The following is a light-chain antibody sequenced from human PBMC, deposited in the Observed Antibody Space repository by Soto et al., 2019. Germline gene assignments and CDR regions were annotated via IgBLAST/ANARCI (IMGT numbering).Light chain of an antibody. Sequence: QSVLTQPPSVSEAPGQRVTISCSGNTSNIGNNAVSWFQQLPGEAPKLLMYYDDLLPSGVSDRFSASKSGTSASLAISGLQSEDEADYYCAAWDDSLNGLVFGGGTKL. CDR1: TSNIGNNA. V-gene: IGLV1-36*01. CDR3: AAWDDSLNGLV. CDR2: YDD. J-gene: IGLJ3*02.